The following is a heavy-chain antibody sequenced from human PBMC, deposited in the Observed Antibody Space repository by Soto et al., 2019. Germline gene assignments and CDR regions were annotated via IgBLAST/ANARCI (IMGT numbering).Heavy chain of an antibody. J-gene: IGHJ6*02. CDR2: INPNSGGT. CDR1: GYTFTGYY. V-gene: IGHV1-2*04. D-gene: IGHD6-6*01. Sequence: ASVKVSCEASGYTFTGYYMHWVRQAPGQGLEWMGWINPNSGGTNYAQKFQGWVTMTRDTSISTAYMELSRLRSDDTAVYYCARSPIAARYYYYGMDVWGQGTTVTVS. CDR3: ARSPIAARYYYYGMDV.